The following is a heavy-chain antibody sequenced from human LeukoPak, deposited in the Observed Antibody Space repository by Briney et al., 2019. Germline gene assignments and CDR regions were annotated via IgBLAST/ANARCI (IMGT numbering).Heavy chain of an antibody. J-gene: IGHJ6*03. D-gene: IGHD5-18*01. CDR2: LYSGGSA. Sequence: GGSLRLSCAASGFNVSSNYMSWVRQGPGKGSEWVSLLYSGGSAFHADSVKGRFTISRDNSKNTLYLQLNSLRAEDTAVYYCARAGGGYRYGYYYHFYMDVWGKGTTVTVSS. V-gene: IGHV3-53*01. CDR1: GFNVSSNY. CDR3: ARAGGGYRYGYYYHFYMDV.